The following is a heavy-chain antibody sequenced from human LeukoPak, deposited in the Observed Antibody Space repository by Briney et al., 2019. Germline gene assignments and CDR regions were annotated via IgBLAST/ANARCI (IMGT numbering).Heavy chain of an antibody. CDR2: ISRNSGYI. V-gene: IGHV3-21*01. CDR1: GFTFSSYS. CDR3: ARGRRTGDRGYYFDY. D-gene: IGHD7-27*01. Sequence: GGSLRLSCAASGFTFSSYSMTWVRQSPGKGLELVSSISRNSGYIYYTDSMKGRLTISRDNANNSLYLQMNNLRAEDTAMYYCARGRRTGDRGYYFDYWGQGTLVTVSS. J-gene: IGHJ4*02.